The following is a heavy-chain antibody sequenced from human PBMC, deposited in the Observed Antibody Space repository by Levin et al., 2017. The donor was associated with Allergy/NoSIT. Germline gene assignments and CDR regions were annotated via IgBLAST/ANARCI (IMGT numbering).Heavy chain of an antibody. CDR2: INPYSGGT. CDR1: GYTFTDYY. J-gene: IGHJ4*02. D-gene: IGHD2-2*01. CDR3: ARYCSRLTCHAYFDS. Sequence: PGESLKISCKASGYTFTDYYIHWVRQAPGQGLEWMGWINPYSGGTIYAQKFQGRVTMTSDTSISTAYMELSRLRSDDTAVYYCARYCSRLTCHAYFDSWGQGTLVTVSS. V-gene: IGHV1-2*02.